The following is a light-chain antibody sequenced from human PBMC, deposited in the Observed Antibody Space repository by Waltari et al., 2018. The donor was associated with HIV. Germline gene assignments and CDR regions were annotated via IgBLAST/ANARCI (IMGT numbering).Light chain of an antibody. V-gene: IGKV3-20*01. J-gene: IGKJ2*01. CDR2: GAS. CDR1: QCVSSNY. Sequence: EIVLTQSPDTLSLSPGERAALSCRASQCVSSNYLAWYQQKPGQAPRLLIYGASSRATGIPDTFSGSGSGTDFTLTISRLEPEDFAVYYCQQYGSSPYTFGQGTKLEIK. CDR3: QQYGSSPYT.